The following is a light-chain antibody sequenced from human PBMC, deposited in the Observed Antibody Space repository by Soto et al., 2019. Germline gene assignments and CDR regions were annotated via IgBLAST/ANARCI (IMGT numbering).Light chain of an antibody. J-gene: IGLJ2*01. CDR2: SIS. CDR1: SSDIGDYEY. V-gene: IGLV2-14*03. Sequence: QSALTQPASVSGSPGQAISISCTAASSDIGDYEYVSWYQQSPGKAPRLIIYSISSRPSGVPNRFSGSKSGNTASLTIFGLHGEDEAVYYCSSYKSPHVVFGGGTKLTVL. CDR3: SSYKSPHVV.